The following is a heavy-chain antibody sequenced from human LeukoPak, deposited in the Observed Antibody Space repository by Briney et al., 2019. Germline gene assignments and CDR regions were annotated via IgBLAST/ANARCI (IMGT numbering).Heavy chain of an antibody. Sequence: GGSLRLSCAASGFAFSSYGMHWVRQAPGKGLEWVAVIWYDGSTKYYADSVKGRFTISRDNSRNTLYLQMNSLRAEDTAVYYCARGSGYNFGPYDYWGQGTLVTVSS. CDR3: ARGSGYNFGPYDY. CDR2: IWYDGSTK. D-gene: IGHD5-24*01. V-gene: IGHV3-33*01. CDR1: GFAFSSYG. J-gene: IGHJ4*02.